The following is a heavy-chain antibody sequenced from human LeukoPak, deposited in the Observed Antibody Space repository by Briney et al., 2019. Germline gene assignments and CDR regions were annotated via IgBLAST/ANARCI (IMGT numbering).Heavy chain of an antibody. V-gene: IGHV3-23*01. CDR3: AGSSSWARFDY. CDR1: GFTFSSYA. D-gene: IGHD6-13*01. J-gene: IGHJ4*02. CDR2: VSGSGGST. Sequence: GGSLRLSCAASGFTFSSYAMSWVRQAPGKGLEWVSVVSGSGGSTYYADSVKGRFTISRDNSKNTLYLQMNSLRAEDTAVYYCAGSSSWARFDYWGQGTLVTVSS.